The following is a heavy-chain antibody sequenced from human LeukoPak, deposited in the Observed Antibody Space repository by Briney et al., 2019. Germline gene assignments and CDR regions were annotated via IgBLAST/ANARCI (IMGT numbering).Heavy chain of an antibody. Sequence: ASVKVSCKASGYTFTTFGITWVRQAPGQGLEWMGWISTYNGNTNYAQNLQGRVTMTTDTSASTAYMELRSLTSDDTAVYYCARVGADCSDGNCYWGQGTLVTVSS. CDR2: ISTYNGNT. CDR1: GYTFTTFG. J-gene: IGHJ4*02. V-gene: IGHV1-18*01. CDR3: ARVGADCSDGNCY. D-gene: IGHD2-15*01.